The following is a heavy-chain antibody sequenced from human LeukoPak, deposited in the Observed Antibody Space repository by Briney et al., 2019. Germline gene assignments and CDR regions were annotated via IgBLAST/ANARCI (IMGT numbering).Heavy chain of an antibody. Sequence: PGGSLRLSCAASGFTFSTYSMNWVRQAPGKGLEWVSSISSGSIHIYYADSVKGRFTISRDNAKNSLYLQMNSLRAEDTALYYCAKGQVATIGSGSCDYWGQGTLVTVSS. CDR1: GFTFSTYS. CDR2: ISSGSIHI. D-gene: IGHD5-12*01. V-gene: IGHV3-21*04. CDR3: AKGQVATIGSGSCDY. J-gene: IGHJ4*02.